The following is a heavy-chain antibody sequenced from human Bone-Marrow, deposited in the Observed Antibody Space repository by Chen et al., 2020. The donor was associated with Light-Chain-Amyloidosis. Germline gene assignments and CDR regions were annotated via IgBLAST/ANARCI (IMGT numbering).Heavy chain of an antibody. V-gene: IGHV3-48*03. CDR1: GFTSSSYE. J-gene: IGHJ3*02. Sequence: EVQLVESGGGLVQPGGSLRLSCAASGFTSSSYEMNWVRQAPGKGLEWVSYISSSGSTIYYADSVKGRFTISRDNAKNSLYLQMNSLRAEDTAVYYCARVGFYNWNVHNAFDIWGQGTMVTVSS. CDR3: ARVGFYNWNVHNAFDI. CDR2: ISSSGSTI. D-gene: IGHD1-1*01.